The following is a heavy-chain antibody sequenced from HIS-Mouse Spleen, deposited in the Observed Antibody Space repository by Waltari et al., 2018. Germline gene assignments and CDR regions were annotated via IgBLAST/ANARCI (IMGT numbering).Heavy chain of an antibody. Sequence: QVQLVESGGGVVQPGRSLRLSCAASGFTFSSYGMHWVRQAPGKGLEWVAVISYDGSNKYYADSVKGRFTISRDNSKNTLYLQMNSLGAEDTAVYYCAKDKHHAFDYWGQGTLVTVSS. V-gene: IGHV3-30*18. J-gene: IGHJ4*02. CDR2: ISYDGSNK. CDR1: GFTFSSYG. CDR3: AKDKHHAFDY.